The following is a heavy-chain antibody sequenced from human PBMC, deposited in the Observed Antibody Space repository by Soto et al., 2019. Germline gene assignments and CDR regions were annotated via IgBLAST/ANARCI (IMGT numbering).Heavy chain of an antibody. CDR3: ATVTLLIAAAGYFDY. CDR1: GYTLTELS. V-gene: IGHV1-24*01. J-gene: IGHJ4*02. Sequence: GASVKVSCKVSGYTLTELSMHWVRQAPVKGLEWMGGFDPEDGETIYAQKFQGRVTMTEDTSTDTAYMELSSLRSEDTAVYYCATVTLLIAAAGYFDYWGQGTLVTVSS. CDR2: FDPEDGET. D-gene: IGHD6-13*01.